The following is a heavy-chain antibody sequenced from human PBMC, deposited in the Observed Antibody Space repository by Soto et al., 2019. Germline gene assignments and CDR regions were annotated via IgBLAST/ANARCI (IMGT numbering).Heavy chain of an antibody. CDR3: ARDRRGYCSSTSCYRKYYYYGMDV. J-gene: IGHJ6*02. V-gene: IGHV3-48*02. CDR2: ISSSSSTI. D-gene: IGHD2-2*02. CDR1: GFTFSSYS. Sequence: GGSLRLSCAASGFTFSSYSMNWVRQAPGKGLEWVSYISSSSSTIYYADSVKGRFTISRDNAKNSLYLQMNSLRDEDTAVYYCARDRRGYCSSTSCYRKYYYYGMDVWGQGTTVTVSS.